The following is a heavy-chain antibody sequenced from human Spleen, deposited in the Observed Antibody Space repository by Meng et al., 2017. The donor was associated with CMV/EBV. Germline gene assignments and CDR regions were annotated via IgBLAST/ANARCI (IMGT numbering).Heavy chain of an antibody. V-gene: IGHV3-21*01. J-gene: IGHJ5*02. CDR1: FISYN. CDR2: ISSTSTYK. D-gene: IGHD2-2*01. CDR3: AALGFCISTSCYTGGFDP. Sequence: FISYNMNWVRQAPGKGLEWVSSISSTSTYKYYADSVKGRFTISRDNDKNSLYLQMDSLRVEDTAVYYCAALGFCISTSCYTGGFDPWGQGTLVTVSS.